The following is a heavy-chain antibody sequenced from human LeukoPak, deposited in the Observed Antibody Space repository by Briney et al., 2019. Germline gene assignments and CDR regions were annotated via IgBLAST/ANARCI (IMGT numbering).Heavy chain of an antibody. D-gene: IGHD6-19*01. Sequence: GESLKISCKGSGYSFTSYWIGWVRQMPGKGLEWMGIIYPGDSDTRYSPSFQGLVTISADKSISTAYLQWSSLKASDTAMYYCARHAYSSGWYGPYYYYMDVWGKGTTVTVSS. CDR1: GYSFTSYW. J-gene: IGHJ6*03. V-gene: IGHV5-51*01. CDR2: IYPGDSDT. CDR3: ARHAYSSGWYGPYYYYMDV.